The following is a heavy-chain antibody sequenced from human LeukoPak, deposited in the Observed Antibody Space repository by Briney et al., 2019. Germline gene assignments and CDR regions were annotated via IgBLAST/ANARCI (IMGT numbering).Heavy chain of an antibody. J-gene: IGHJ4*02. Sequence: ASVKVSCKASGYTFTGYYMHWVRQAPGQGLEWMGRINPNSGGTNYAQKFQGRVTMTRDTSISTAYMELRRLRSDGTAVYYCASGAEYYYDSSGYWDYWGQGTLVTVSS. CDR2: INPNSGGT. D-gene: IGHD3-22*01. CDR1: GYTFTGYY. CDR3: ASGAEYYYDSSGYWDY. V-gene: IGHV1-2*06.